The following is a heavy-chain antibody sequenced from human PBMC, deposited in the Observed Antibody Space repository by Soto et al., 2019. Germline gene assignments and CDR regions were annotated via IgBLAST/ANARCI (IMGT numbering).Heavy chain of an antibody. CDR3: ARGELIEYNYSTGSRY. D-gene: IGHD6-25*01. CDR2: INPSGGST. Sequence: ASVKGSCKASGYTFTSYYMHWVRQAPGQGLEWMGIINPSGGSTSYAQKFQGRVTMTRDTSTSTVYMELSSLISEDTAVYYCARGELIEYNYSTGSRYWPQGTLVRVCS. CDR1: GYTFTSYY. V-gene: IGHV1-46*01. J-gene: IGHJ4*02.